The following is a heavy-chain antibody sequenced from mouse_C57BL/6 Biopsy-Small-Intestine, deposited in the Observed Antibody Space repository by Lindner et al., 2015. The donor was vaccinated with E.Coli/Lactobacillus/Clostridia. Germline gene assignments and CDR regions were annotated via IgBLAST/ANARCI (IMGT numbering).Heavy chain of an antibody. CDR2: IRNKANGYTT. D-gene: IGHD1-1*01. J-gene: IGHJ2*01. V-gene: IGHV7-3*01. CDR1: GFTFTDYY. Sequence: VQLQESGGGLVQPGGSLSHSCAASGFTFTDYYMSWVRQPPGKALEWLGFIRNKANGYTTEYSASVKGRFTISRDNSQSILYLQMNALRAEDSATYYCARYLTTVVEGANFDYWGQGTTLTVSS. CDR3: ARYLTTVVEGANFDY.